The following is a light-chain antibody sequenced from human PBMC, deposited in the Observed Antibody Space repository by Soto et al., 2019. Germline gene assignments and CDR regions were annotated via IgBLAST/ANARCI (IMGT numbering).Light chain of an antibody. CDR2: DVI. V-gene: IGLV2-14*01. J-gene: IGLJ1*01. CDR3: TSYTTRSTLV. Sequence: QSALTQPPSVSGSPGQSITISCTGTSSDVGGYNYVSWYQQYPGKAPKLMIYDVINRPSGVSHRFSGSKSGNTASLTISGLQAEDEADYYCTSYTTRSTLVFGAGTKVTVL. CDR1: SSDVGGYNY.